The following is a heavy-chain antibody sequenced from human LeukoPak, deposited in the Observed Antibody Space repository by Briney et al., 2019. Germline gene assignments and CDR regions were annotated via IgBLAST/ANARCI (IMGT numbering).Heavy chain of an antibody. CDR3: ARRLTTEETFDY. J-gene: IGHJ4*02. V-gene: IGHV5-51*01. CDR1: GYSFTTYW. CDR2: IYPGDSDT. D-gene: IGHD1-1*01. Sequence: GESLKISCKGSGYSFTTYWIGWVRQMPGKGLDWMGIIYPGDSDTRYSPSFQGQITISADKSINTAYLQWNSLRASDTAMYYCARRLTTEETFDYWGQGTLVTVSS.